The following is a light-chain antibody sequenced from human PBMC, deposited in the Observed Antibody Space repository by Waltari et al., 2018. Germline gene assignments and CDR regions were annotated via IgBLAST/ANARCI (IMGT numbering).Light chain of an antibody. CDR3: ATWDDRLTGVV. J-gene: IGLJ2*01. Sequence: QFVLTQPPSASGAPGQTVTIFCSGGNSNIGSNVVNWYQQVPGTAPKLLIYSNTYRPSGVPDRFSGSKSGTSASLAISGLQSDDEGDYYCATWDDRLTGVVFGGGTQVTVL. CDR1: NSNIGSNV. V-gene: IGLV1-44*01. CDR2: SNT.